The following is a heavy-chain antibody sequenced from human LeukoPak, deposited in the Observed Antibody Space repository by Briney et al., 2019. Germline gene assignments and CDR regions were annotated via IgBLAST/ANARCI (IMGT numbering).Heavy chain of an antibody. J-gene: IGHJ4*02. CDR3: ARFAVHRRLTVAGQFGLDY. CDR2: INSSGGST. V-gene: IGHV1-46*01. Sequence: ASVEVSCKASGYIFTSYNMYWVRQAPGQGLEWMGIINSSGGSTNYAQKFQGRVTMTRDMSTSTVYMELSSLRSEDTAVYYCARFAVHRRLTVAGQFGLDYWGQGTLVTVSS. CDR1: GYIFTSYN. D-gene: IGHD6-19*01.